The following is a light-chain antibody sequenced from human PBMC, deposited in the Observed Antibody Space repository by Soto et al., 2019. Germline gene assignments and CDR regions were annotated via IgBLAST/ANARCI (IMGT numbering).Light chain of an antibody. CDR1: QGIRNY. CDR3: QQSYSTPQVT. CDR2: DVS. Sequence: QMTQSPSSLSASLGDRVTITCPASQGIRNYLNWYQQKPGQAPKLLIYDVSHLETGVPSRFSGSGSGTDFTLTISSLQPEDFATYYCQQSYSTPQVTFGQGTRLENK. V-gene: IGKV1-39*01. J-gene: IGKJ5*01.